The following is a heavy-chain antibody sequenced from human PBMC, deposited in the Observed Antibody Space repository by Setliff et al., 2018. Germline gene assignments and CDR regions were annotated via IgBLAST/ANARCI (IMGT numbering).Heavy chain of an antibody. Sequence: ASVKVSCKASGYTFTSYDINWVRQATGQGLEWMGWMNPNSGNTGYTQKFQGRVTMTRNTSISTAYMELSSLRSEDTAVYYCARGRERDYNFWSGYYTYYYYGMDVWGQGTTVTVSS. CDR2: MNPNSGNT. J-gene: IGHJ6*02. CDR1: GYTFTSYD. D-gene: IGHD3-3*01. V-gene: IGHV1-8*02. CDR3: ARGRERDYNFWSGYYTYYYYGMDV.